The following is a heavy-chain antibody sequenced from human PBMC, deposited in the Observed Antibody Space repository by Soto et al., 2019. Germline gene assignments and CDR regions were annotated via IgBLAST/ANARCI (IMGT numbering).Heavy chain of an antibody. CDR1: GYTFTSYG. Sequence: ASVKVSCKASGYTFTSYGISWVRQAPGQGLEWMGWISAYNGNTNYAQKLQGRVTMTTDTSTSTAYMELRSLRSDDTAVYYCARAPAYSSGWPHFDYWGQGTLVTVSS. CDR2: ISAYNGNT. D-gene: IGHD6-19*01. V-gene: IGHV1-18*01. CDR3: ARAPAYSSGWPHFDY. J-gene: IGHJ4*02.